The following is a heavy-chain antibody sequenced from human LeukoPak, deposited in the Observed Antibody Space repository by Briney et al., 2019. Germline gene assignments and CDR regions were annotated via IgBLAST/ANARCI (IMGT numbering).Heavy chain of an antibody. CDR3: ARAGQPPYYFDY. V-gene: IGHV4-59*01. CDR2: IYYSGST. J-gene: IGHJ4*02. Sequence: PSETLSLTCTVSGVSISSYYWSWIRQPPGKGLEWIGYIYYSGSTNYNPSLKSRVTISVDTSKNQFSLKLSSVTAADTAVYYCARAGQPPYYFDYWGQGTLVTVSS. CDR1: GVSISSYY. D-gene: IGHD3-10*01.